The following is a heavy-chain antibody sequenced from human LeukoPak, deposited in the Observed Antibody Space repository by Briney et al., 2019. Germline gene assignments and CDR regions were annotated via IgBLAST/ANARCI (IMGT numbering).Heavy chain of an antibody. CDR2: ISYDGSNK. V-gene: IGHV3-30*05. CDR1: GFTFSSYG. D-gene: IGHD3-16*01. Sequence: PGGSLRLSCVGSGFTFSSYGMHWVRQAPGKGLEWVAVISYDGSNKYYADSVKGRFTISRDNSKNTLYLQMNSLRAEDTAVYYCARDMRDLGYYYMDVWGKGTTVTVSS. CDR3: ARDMRDLGYYYMDV. J-gene: IGHJ6*03.